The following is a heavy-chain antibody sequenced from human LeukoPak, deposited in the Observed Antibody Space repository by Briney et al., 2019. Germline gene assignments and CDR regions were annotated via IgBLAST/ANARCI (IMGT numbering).Heavy chain of an antibody. CDR2: ICSSCATI. Sequence: GGSVRLPCGACGFTFSSYSMKGARQAPGKGRVGVSYICSSCATIYNAASVTGRFTISRDNAKNSLYLQMNSLRAEDPALYYCARGQGDFWSGYYYYYYMDVWGKGTTVTVSS. CDR3: ARGQGDFWSGYYYYYYMDV. CDR1: GFTFSSYS. D-gene: IGHD3-3*01. J-gene: IGHJ6*03. V-gene: IGHV3-48*04.